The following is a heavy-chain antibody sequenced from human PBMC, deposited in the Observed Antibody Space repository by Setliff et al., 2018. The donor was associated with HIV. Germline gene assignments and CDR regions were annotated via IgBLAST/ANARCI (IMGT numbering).Heavy chain of an antibody. Sequence: SETLSLTCTVSGDSITSGGYFWSWIRQHPEKGLEWIGYTYYSGSAYYNPSLKSRVTIALDTSKNQFSLTLSSVTVADTAVYYCARENGRTNYYYYYGMDVWGQGTTVTVSS. V-gene: IGHV4-31*03. CDR2: TYYSGSA. CDR3: ARENGRTNYYYYYGMDV. J-gene: IGHJ6*02. CDR1: GDSITSGGYF.